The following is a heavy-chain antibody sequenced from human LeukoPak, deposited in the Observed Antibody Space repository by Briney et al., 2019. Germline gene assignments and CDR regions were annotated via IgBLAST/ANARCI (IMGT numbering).Heavy chain of an antibody. CDR3: ARIIVGATSFDY. CDR1: GGSFSGYY. CDR2: INHSGST. J-gene: IGHJ4*02. V-gene: IGHV4-34*01. D-gene: IGHD1-26*01. Sequence: SETLSLTCAVYGGSFSGYYWSWIRQPPGKGLEWIGEINHSGSTNYNPSLKSRVTISVDTSKNQFSLKLSSVTAADTAVYYCARIIVGATSFDYWGQGTLVTVSS.